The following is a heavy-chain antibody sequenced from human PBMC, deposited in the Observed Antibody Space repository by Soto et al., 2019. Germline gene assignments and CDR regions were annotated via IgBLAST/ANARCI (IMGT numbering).Heavy chain of an antibody. CDR2: ISSSSSYI. V-gene: IGHV3-21*01. CDR3: ARVIEAGDYYDSLKGVDALDI. D-gene: IGHD3-22*01. CDR1: GFTFSSYT. J-gene: IGHJ3*02. Sequence: GGSLRLSCAASGFTFSSYTMNWVRQAPGKGLEWVSWISSSSSYIYYADSVKGRFTISRDNVKKSLYLQMNSLRAEDTAVYYCARVIEAGDYYDSLKGVDALDIWGQGTMVTVSS.